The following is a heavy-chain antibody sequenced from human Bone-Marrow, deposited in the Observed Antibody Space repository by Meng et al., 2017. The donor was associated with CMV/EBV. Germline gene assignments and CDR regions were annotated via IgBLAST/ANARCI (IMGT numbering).Heavy chain of an antibody. CDR2: INPDGSIT. J-gene: IGHJ3*02. D-gene: IGHD3-22*01. V-gene: IGHV3-74*01. CDR3: ARGGTMRAYDI. Sequence: EVQLVESGGGLVQPGGSLRLSCAVSGFTFSSSWMHWVRQAPGKGLAWVSRINPDGSITTYADSVKGRFTISRDNAKNTLYLQMNSLRAEDMAVYYCARGGTMRAYDIWGQGTMVTVSS. CDR1: GFTFSSSW.